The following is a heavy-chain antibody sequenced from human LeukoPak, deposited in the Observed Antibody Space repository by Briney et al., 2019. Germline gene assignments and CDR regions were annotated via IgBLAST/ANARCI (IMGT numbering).Heavy chain of an antibody. D-gene: IGHD3-22*01. J-gene: IGHJ6*02. CDR2: INPNSGGT. CDR1: GYTFTGYY. Sequence: ASVKVSCKASGYTFTGYYMHWVRQAPGQGLEWMGWINPNSGGTNYAQKFQGRVTMTRDTSISTAYMELSRLRSDDTAVYDCARATYYYDSSGPGDVWGQGTTVTVSS. V-gene: IGHV1-2*02. CDR3: ARATYYYDSSGPGDV.